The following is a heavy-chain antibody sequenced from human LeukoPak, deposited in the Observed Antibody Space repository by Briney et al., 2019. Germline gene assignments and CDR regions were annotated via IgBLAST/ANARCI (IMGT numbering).Heavy chain of an antibody. CDR2: IYYNGDT. J-gene: IGHJ4*02. D-gene: IGHD1-26*01. V-gene: IGHV4-30-4*08. CDR3: ARDRASTRSGSYFDY. CDR1: SGSISSGDYY. Sequence: PSETLSLTCTVSSGSISSGDYYWSWIRQPPRKSLEWIGYIYYNGDTHYNSSLESRVTISVDTSKNQFSLKLSSVTAADTAVYYCARDRASTRSGSYFDYWGQGTLVTVSS.